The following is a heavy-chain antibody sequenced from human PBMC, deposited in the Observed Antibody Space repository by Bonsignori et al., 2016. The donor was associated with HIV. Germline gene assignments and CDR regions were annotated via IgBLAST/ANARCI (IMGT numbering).Heavy chain of an antibody. Sequence: WVRQAPGQGLEWMGWISAYNGDTNYAQKLQGRVTMTTDTSTSTAYMELRSLRSDDTAAYYCATDSILGSFAPPDYWGQGTLVTVSS. D-gene: IGHD1-26*01. J-gene: IGHJ4*02. V-gene: IGHV1-18*01. CDR3: ATDSILGSFAPPDY. CDR2: ISAYNGDT.